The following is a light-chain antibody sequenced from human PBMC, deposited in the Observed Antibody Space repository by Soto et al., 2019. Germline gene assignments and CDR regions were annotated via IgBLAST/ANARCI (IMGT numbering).Light chain of an antibody. CDR3: QQYGSSLFT. Sequence: EIVLTQSPGTLSLSPGERATLSCRASQSVSSKYLAWYQQKPGQVPRVLIYGTSIRASGVPERFSGGGSGTDFTLTITRLEPEDFAAYYCQQYGSSLFTFGPGTKVDIK. CDR1: QSVSSKY. V-gene: IGKV3-20*01. CDR2: GTS. J-gene: IGKJ3*01.